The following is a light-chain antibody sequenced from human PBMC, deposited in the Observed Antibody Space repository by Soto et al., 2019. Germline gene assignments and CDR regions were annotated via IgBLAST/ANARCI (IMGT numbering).Light chain of an antibody. J-gene: IGLJ1*01. Sequence: QSALTQPASVSGSPGQSITISCTRTSSDVGSYNLVSWYQQHPGKAPKLMINEGSKRPSGVSDRFSGSKSGNTASLTISGLQAEDEADYYCCSYARSSNYVFGTGTKLTVL. V-gene: IGLV2-23*01. CDR2: EGS. CDR1: SSDVGSYNL. CDR3: CSYARSSNYV.